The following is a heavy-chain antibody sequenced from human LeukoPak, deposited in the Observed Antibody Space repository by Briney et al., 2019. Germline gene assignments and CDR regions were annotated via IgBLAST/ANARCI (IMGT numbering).Heavy chain of an antibody. V-gene: IGHV3-13*01. D-gene: IGHD3-22*01. CDR2: IGIAGDT. CDR3: ARAISTGADAFDI. J-gene: IGHJ3*02. Sequence: GGSLRLSCAASGFTFSSYDMHWVRQAPGKRLEWVSAIGIAGDTYYPVSVKGRFTISRDNAKNSLYLQMTSLTAGDTAVYYCARAISTGADAFDIWGQGTMVTVSS. CDR1: GFTFSSYD.